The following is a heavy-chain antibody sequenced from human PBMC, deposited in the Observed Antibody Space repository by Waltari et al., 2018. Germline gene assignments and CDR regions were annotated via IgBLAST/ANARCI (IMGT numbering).Heavy chain of an antibody. D-gene: IGHD6-13*01. CDR2: INPEGRIT. Sequence: EVQLVESGGGLVQPGGSLRLSCAASGFMFSSYWMHWVRQAPGKGLVSVSNINPEGRITRYSDSVKGRFTISRDNAKNTLCLQMNSLRGEDTAVYYCVMYSSTFLGDCWGQGTLVNVSS. CDR1: GFMFSSYW. V-gene: IGHV3-74*01. J-gene: IGHJ4*02. CDR3: VMYSSTFLGDC.